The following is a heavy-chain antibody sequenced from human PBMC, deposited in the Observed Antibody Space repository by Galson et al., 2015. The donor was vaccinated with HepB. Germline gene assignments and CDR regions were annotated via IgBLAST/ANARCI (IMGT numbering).Heavy chain of an antibody. CDR1: GFTVSSNY. CDR3: AKDYHGVGRKVRMWGSDY. J-gene: IGHJ4*02. Sequence: SLRLSCAASGFTVSSNYMSWVRQAPGKGLEWVSVIYSGGSTYYADSVKGRFTISRDNSKNTLYLQMNSLRAEDTAVYYCAKDYHGVGRKVRMWGSDYWGQGTLVTVSS. V-gene: IGHV3-53*01. CDR2: IYSGGST. D-gene: IGHD1-26*01.